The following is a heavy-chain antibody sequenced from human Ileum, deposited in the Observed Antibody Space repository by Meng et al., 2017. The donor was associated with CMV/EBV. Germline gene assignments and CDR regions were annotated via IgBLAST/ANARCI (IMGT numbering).Heavy chain of an antibody. Sequence: ASVKVSCKASGNTLTGYYVYWVRQAPGQGLEWMGWINPNGGGTNYAQKFQGRVTMTTDTSISTAYLELTGLTSDDTAVYYCARGAGYMRGQGTLVTVSS. CDR1: GNTLTGYY. V-gene: IGHV1-2*02. CDR2: INPNGGGT. J-gene: IGHJ4*02. D-gene: IGHD5-12*01. CDR3: ARGAGYM.